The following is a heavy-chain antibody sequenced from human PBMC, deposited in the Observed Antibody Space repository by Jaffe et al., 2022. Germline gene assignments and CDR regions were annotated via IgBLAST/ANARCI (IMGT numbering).Heavy chain of an antibody. CDR2: ISGSGGST. J-gene: IGHJ5*02. CDR3: AKGVSSSWLVFSNWFDP. D-gene: IGHD6-13*01. Sequence: EVQLLESGGGLVQPGGSLRLSCAASGFTFSSYAMSWVRQAPGKGLEWVSAISGSGGSTYYADSVKGRFTISRDNSKNTLYLQMNSLRAEDTAVYYCAKGVSSSWLVFSNWFDPWGQGTLVTVSS. CDR1: GFTFSSYA. V-gene: IGHV3-23*01.